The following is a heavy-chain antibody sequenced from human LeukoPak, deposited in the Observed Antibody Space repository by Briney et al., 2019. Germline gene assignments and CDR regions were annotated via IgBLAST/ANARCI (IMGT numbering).Heavy chain of an antibody. D-gene: IGHD3-22*01. CDR1: GFTFSSYA. CDR3: ATPGGITMIVTTVKTRDY. Sequence: GGSLRLSCAASGFTFSSYAMSWVRQAPGKGLEWVSAFSGSGGSTYYADSVKGRFTISRDNSKNTLYLQMNSLRAEDTAVYYCATPGGITMIVTTVKTRDYWGQGTLVTVSS. CDR2: FSGSGGST. J-gene: IGHJ4*02. V-gene: IGHV3-23*01.